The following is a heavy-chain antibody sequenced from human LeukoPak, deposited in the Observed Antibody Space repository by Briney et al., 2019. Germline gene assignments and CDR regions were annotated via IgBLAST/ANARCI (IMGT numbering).Heavy chain of an antibody. D-gene: IGHD3-9*01. Sequence: GGSLRLSCAASGFTFSSCWMTWVRQAPGKGLGWVANKRQDGSEKNCVDSVKGRFTITRENAKNSLYLRMNSLRAEDMAVYYSGRFRYMVVWGEGTPVTVAS. CDR1: GFTFSSCW. CDR3: GRFRYMVV. V-gene: IGHV3-7*01. CDR2: KRQDGSEK. J-gene: IGHJ6*01.